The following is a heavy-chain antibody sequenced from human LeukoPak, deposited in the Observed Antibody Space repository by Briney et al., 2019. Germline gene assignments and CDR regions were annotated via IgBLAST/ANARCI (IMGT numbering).Heavy chain of an antibody. CDR2: INHSGST. Sequence: PSETLSLTCAVYGGSFSGYYWSWIHQPPGKGLEWIGEINHSGSTNYNPSLKSRVTISVDTSKNQFSLKLSSVTAADTAVYYCARVVIVVVPAAMWQAYYYGMDVWGQGTTVTVSS. CDR1: GGSFSGYY. CDR3: ARVVIVVVPAAMWQAYYYGMDV. J-gene: IGHJ6*02. D-gene: IGHD2-2*01. V-gene: IGHV4-34*01.